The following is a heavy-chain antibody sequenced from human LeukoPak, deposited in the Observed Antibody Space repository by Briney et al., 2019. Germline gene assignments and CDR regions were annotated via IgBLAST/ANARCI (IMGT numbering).Heavy chain of an antibody. J-gene: IGHJ6*04. Sequence: SETLSLTCSVSGGSISSYYWSWIRQPPGKGLEWNGYIYYSGSTNYNPSLKSRVTISVDTSKNQFSLKLSSVTAADTAVYYCARVPQLYYYYGMDVWGKGTTVTVSS. CDR3: ARVPQLYYYYGMDV. CDR2: IYYSGST. V-gene: IGHV4-59*01. D-gene: IGHD2-2*01. CDR1: GGSISSYY.